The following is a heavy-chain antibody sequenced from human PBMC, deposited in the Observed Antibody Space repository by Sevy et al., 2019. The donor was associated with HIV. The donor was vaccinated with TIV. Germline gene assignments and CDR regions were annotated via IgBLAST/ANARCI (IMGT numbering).Heavy chain of an antibody. V-gene: IGHV3-23*01. J-gene: IGHJ6*03. Sequence: GGSLRLFCAASGSTFSSYAMSWVRQAPGKGLEWVATISVSGISTYYADSVKGRFTISRDNPKNTLYVQMSSLRAEDTAVYYCAKGGVCSSPSCYYFYYMDVWGKGTTVTVSS. CDR2: ISVSGIST. CDR1: GSTFSSYA. D-gene: IGHD2-2*01. CDR3: AKGGVCSSPSCYYFYYMDV.